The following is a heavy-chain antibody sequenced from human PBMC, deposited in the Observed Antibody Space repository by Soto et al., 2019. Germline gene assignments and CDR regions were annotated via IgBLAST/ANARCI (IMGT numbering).Heavy chain of an antibody. Sequence: PSETLSLTCAVSGVSISSDNWWSWVRQPPGKGLEWIGEIYHSGNTHYNPSPKSRVTISVDKSKHQFSLKLNSVTAADTALYYCAKASGSGPSHHSITADYYYFGMDVWGQGTTVTVSS. J-gene: IGHJ6*01. V-gene: IGHV4-4*02. D-gene: IGHD2-15*01. CDR2: IYHSGNT. CDR3: AKASGSGPSHHSITADYYYFGMDV. CDR1: GVSISSDNW.